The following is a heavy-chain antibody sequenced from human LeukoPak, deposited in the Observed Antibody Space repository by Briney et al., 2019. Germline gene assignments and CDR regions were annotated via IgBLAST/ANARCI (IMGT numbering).Heavy chain of an antibody. V-gene: IGHV1-8*03. D-gene: IGHD2-2*02. CDR3: ARVGGTYCSSTSCYIILFDY. Sequence: ASVKVSCKASGYTFTSYDINWVRQATGQGLEWMGWMNPNSGNTGYAQKFQGRVTITRNTSISTAYMELSSLRSEDTAVYYCARVGGTYCSSTSCYIILFDYWGQGTLVTVSS. J-gene: IGHJ4*02. CDR2: MNPNSGNT. CDR1: GYTFTSYD.